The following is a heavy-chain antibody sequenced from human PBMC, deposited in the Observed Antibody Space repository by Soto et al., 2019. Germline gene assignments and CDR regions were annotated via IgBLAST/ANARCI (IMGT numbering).Heavy chain of an antibody. J-gene: IGHJ5*02. V-gene: IGHV3-48*04. CDR2: ISSGGTTK. CDR1: GFTFSSYS. D-gene: IGHD3-9*01. Sequence: LRLSCAASGFTFSSYSMNWVRQAPGKGLEWVSYISSGGTTKYYADSVKGRFTISRDNAKNSLFLQMNSLRAEDTAVYYCAREYYDILTGLYLNWFERWGQGTLVTVSS. CDR3: AREYYDILTGLYLNWFER.